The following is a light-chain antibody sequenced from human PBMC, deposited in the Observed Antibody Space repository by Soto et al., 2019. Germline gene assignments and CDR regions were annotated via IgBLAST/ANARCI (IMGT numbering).Light chain of an antibody. J-gene: IGKJ1*01. Sequence: DFQMTQSPSSLSASVGDRVTITCRASQTISSYLYWYQHKPGKAPKLLIYAASSLQSGVPSRFSGSGSGTEFTLTISNLQPDDFATYYCQQYNSYWTFGQGTKVDIK. CDR2: AAS. CDR3: QQYNSYWT. CDR1: QTISSY. V-gene: IGKV1-5*01.